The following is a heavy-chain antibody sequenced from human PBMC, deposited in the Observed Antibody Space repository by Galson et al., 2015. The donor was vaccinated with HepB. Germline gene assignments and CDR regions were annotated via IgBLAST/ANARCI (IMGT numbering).Heavy chain of an antibody. CDR3: ARDGVGSTPDLDS. J-gene: IGHJ5*01. CDR1: GYAFIDYY. Sequence: SVKVSCKASGYAFIDYYMYWVRQAPGQGLEWVGWIYPNTGATDYAQKFQGRVTMTRDTSINTAYMELSRLTSDDTAVYYCARDGVGSTPDLDSWGQGTLVTVS. V-gene: IGHV1-2*02. D-gene: IGHD3-3*01. CDR2: IYPNTGAT.